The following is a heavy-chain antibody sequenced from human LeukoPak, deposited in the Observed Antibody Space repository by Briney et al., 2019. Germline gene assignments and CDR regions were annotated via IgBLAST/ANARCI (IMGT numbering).Heavy chain of an antibody. J-gene: IGHJ4*02. Sequence: SETLTLTCTVSGGSFSSYYWRWIRQPAGKGLEWIGRIYASGSNNYKPSLRSRVTMSVDTSKNQFSLKRSSVSAANTALYNCARDRAWAREYYFDYWGEGTPVTVSS. V-gene: IGHV4-4*07. D-gene: IGHD3-10*01. CDR3: ARDRAWAREYYFDY. CDR2: IYASGSN. CDR1: GGSFSSYY.